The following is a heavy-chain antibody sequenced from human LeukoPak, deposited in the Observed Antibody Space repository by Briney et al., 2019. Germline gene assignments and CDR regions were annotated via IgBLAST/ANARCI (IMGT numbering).Heavy chain of an antibody. CDR2: ISGSGGST. D-gene: IGHD3-22*01. J-gene: IGHJ4*02. CDR3: AKRGVVIRVILVGFHKEAYYFDS. V-gene: IGHV3-23*01. CDR1: GFTFSSYA. Sequence: QTGGSLRLSCAASGFTFSSYAMSWVRQAPGKGLEWVSAISGSGGSTYYADSVKGRFTISRENRKNRVYMQMNSLRAEDTAVYLCAKRGVVIRVILVGFHKEAYYFDSWGQGALVTVSS.